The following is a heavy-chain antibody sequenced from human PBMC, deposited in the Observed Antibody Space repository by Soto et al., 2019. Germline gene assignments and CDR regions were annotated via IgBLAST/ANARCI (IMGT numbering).Heavy chain of an antibody. J-gene: IGHJ4*02. CDR2: IYYSGST. D-gene: IGHD3-3*01. V-gene: IGHV4-31*03. Sequence: SETLSLTCTVSGGSISSGGYYWSWIRQHPGKGLEWIGYIYYSGSTYYNPSLKSRVTISVDTSKNQFSLKLSSVTAADTAVYYCARTHYDFWIYYFDYWGQGTLVTVSS. CDR3: ARTHYDFWIYYFDY. CDR1: GGSISSGGYY.